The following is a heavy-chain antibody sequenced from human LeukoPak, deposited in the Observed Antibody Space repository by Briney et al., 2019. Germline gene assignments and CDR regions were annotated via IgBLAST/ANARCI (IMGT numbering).Heavy chain of an antibody. CDR1: GGSTSKSSSY. J-gene: IGHJ5*02. Sequence: PSETLSLTCTVSGGSTSKSSSYWGWIRQPPGKGLEWIGTIYYSGSTHYNPSLKSRVTISLATSKNQFSLKLSSVTAADTAVYFCTKVPDTWLQADPWGQGTLVTVSS. V-gene: IGHV4-39*01. D-gene: IGHD2-2*01. CDR2: IYYSGST. CDR3: TKVPDTWLQADP.